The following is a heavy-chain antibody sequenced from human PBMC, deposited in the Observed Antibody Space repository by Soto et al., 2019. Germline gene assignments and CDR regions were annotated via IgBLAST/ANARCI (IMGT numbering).Heavy chain of an antibody. CDR1: GFTFSTCS. Sequence: EVQLVESGGGLVEPGGPLRLSCATSGFTFSTCSMNWVRQAPGKGLEWVSSISATGTYTFYADSLKGRFTISRDNARNSLFLQMNSLRVKDTALYYCTTEYNSRQDLNHWGQGALVTVSS. D-gene: IGHD6-6*01. J-gene: IGHJ5*02. CDR3: TTEYNSRQDLNH. CDR2: ISATGTYT. V-gene: IGHV3-21*01.